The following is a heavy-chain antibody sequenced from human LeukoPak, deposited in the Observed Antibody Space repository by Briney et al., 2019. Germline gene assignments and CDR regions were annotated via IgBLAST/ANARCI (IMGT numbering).Heavy chain of an antibody. Sequence: SVKVSCKASGGTFSSYAISWVRQAPGQGLEWMGGIIPIFGTANYAQKLQGRVTMTTDTSTSTAYMELRSLRSDDTAVYYCAREERFGERNWGQGTLVTVSS. D-gene: IGHD3-10*01. CDR2: IIPIFGTA. V-gene: IGHV1-69*05. CDR1: GGTFSSYA. J-gene: IGHJ4*02. CDR3: AREERFGERN.